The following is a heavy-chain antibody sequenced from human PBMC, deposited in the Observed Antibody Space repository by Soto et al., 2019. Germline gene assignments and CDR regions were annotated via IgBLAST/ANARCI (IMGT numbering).Heavy chain of an antibody. J-gene: IGHJ4*02. V-gene: IGHV3-23*01. CDR3: AKSYAGFGEFQPSDY. Sequence: EVQLLESGGGLVQPGGSLRLYCAASGFTFSSYAMSWVRQAQGKGLEWVSAISGSGGSTYYADSVKGRFTISRDNSNNTLYLQMNSLRAEDTAVYYCAKSYAGFGEFQPSDYWGQGALVTVFS. D-gene: IGHD3-10*01. CDR2: ISGSGGST. CDR1: GFTFSSYA.